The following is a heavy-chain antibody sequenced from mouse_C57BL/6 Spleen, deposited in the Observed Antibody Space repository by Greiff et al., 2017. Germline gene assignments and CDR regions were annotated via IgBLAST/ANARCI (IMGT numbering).Heavy chain of an antibody. CDR2: ISDGGSYT. CDR3: ARHYDSLYYAMDY. CDR1: GFTFSSYA. D-gene: IGHD1-1*01. Sequence: DVKLVESGGGLVKPGGSLKLSCAASGFTFSSYAMSWVRQTPEKRLEWVATISDGGSYTYYPDNVKGRFTISRDNAKNNLYLQMSHLKSEDTAMYYCARHYDSLYYAMDYWGQGTSVTVSS. V-gene: IGHV5-4*03. J-gene: IGHJ4*01.